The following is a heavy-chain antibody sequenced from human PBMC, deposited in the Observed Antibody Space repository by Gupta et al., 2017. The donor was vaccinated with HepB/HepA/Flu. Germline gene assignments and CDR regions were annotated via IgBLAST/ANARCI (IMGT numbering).Heavy chain of an antibody. CDR1: GGSFSNYY. CDR2: ISNTGRT. J-gene: IGHJ6*03. V-gene: IGHV4-34*01. Sequence: QVHLQQWGAGLWKPSEPLSLTCTVSGGSFSNYYWTWIRQSPGKGLEWIGEISNTGRTNYDPSLARRVTISVDSSKNQFFLELDSVTAAETAVYYCAREVVVFARDYYYYYMDVWGEGSTVTVYS. CDR3: AREVVVFARDYYYYYMDV. D-gene: IGHD2-21*01.